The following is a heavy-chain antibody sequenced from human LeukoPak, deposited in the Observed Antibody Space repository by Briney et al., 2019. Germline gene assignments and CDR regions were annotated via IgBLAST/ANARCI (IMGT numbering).Heavy chain of an antibody. CDR2: IDHSGST. V-gene: IGHV4-38-2*02. CDR3: AKLAATGGFDY. CDR1: GYSLINGYY. J-gene: IGHJ4*02. Sequence: SETLSLTCTVSGYSLINGYYWGWLRQPPGKGLEWIGSIDHSGSTYYNLFLKSRVTMSVDTPKNQFSLKLTSVTAADTAVYYCAKLAATGGFDYWGQGTLVTVSS. D-gene: IGHD6-13*01.